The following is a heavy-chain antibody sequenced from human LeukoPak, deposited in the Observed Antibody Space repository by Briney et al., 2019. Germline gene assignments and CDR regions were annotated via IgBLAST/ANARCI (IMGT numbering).Heavy chain of an antibody. J-gene: IGHJ4*02. CDR2: INPTGGST. V-gene: IGHV1-46*01. D-gene: IGHD3-10*01. CDR3: ARDWYYYGSGSDMVDY. Sequence: ASVKVSCKASGYTFTSYYMHWVRQAPGQGLEWMGLINPTGGSTGYAQKFQGRVTMTRDMSTSTVYMELSSLRSEDTAVYYCARDWYYYGSGSDMVDYWGQGTLVTVSS. CDR1: GYTFTSYY.